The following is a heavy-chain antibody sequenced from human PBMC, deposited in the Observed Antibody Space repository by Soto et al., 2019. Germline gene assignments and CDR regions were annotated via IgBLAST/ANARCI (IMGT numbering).Heavy chain of an antibody. CDR2: ISAHNGNR. D-gene: IGHD5-12*01. V-gene: IGHV1-18*01. Sequence: ASVKVSCKASGYTFTSSGISWVRQAPGHGHEWLGWISAHNGNRNKAQKFQDRITMTTDTSTSTAYMELRSLRSDDTAVYYCARVREWLRFGGVVVSWFDPWGQGTLVTVSS. CDR3: ARVREWLRFGGVVVSWFDP. J-gene: IGHJ5*02. CDR1: GYTFTSSG.